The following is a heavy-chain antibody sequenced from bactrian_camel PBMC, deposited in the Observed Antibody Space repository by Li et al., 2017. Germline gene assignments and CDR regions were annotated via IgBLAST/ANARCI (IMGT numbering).Heavy chain of an antibody. D-gene: IGHD7*01. V-gene: IGHV3S53*01. Sequence: VQLVESGGGAVQAGGSLRVSCVASGWTYRTYCMGWFRRAPGKEREGVAGLARGGGTTYADSVKGRFAISSENANNTIFLQMNSLKPEDTAMYYCAATTGGAVCGDPLSLSTYRHWGQGTQVTVS. J-gene: IGHJ4*01. CDR3: AATTGGAVCGDPLSLSTYRH. CDR2: LARGGGT. CDR1: GWTYRTYC.